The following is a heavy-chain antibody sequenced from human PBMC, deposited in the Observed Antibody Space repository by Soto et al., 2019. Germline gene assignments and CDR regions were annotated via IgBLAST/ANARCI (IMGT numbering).Heavy chain of an antibody. CDR3: TTETRGY. CDR2: IKSKTDGETT. J-gene: IGHJ4*02. Sequence: GGSLRLSCAASGFTFSDAWMSWVRQAPGKGLEWVGRIKSKTDGETTDYAAPVKGRFTISRDDSKNTLYLQMNSLKTEDTAVYYCTTETRGYWGQGTLVTVSS. CDR1: GFTFSDAW. V-gene: IGHV3-15*01.